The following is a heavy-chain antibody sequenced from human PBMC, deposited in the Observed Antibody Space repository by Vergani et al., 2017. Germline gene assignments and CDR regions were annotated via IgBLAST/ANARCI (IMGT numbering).Heavy chain of an antibody. J-gene: IGHJ4*02. CDR2: IRYDGNNK. CDR1: GFTFSSYG. V-gene: IGHV3-30*02. Sequence: QVHLVESGGGVVQPGGSLRLSCAASGFTFSSYGMHWVRQAPGKGLEWVAFIRYDGNNKYYADSVKGRFTISRDNSKNTLYLQMNSLRAEDTAVYYCAGDPSPYSSSWESFGRYWGQGTLVTVSS. CDR3: AGDPSPYSSSWESFGRY. D-gene: IGHD6-13*01.